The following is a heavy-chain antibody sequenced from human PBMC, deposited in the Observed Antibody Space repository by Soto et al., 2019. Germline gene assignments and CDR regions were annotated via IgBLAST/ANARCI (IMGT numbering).Heavy chain of an antibody. V-gene: IGHV1-69*08. CDR1: GGTFSSYT. CDR2: IIPILGIA. CDR3: ARDIKKKYILTRRYCYYMDF. J-gene: IGHJ6*03. D-gene: IGHD3-9*01. Sequence: QVQLVQSGAEVKKPGSSVKVSCKASGGTFSSYTISWVRQAPGQGLEWMGRIIPILGIANYAQKFQGRVTITADKDTSTAYMELSSLRSEDTAVYDCARDIKKKYILTRRYCYYMDFWGKGTTGTVSS.